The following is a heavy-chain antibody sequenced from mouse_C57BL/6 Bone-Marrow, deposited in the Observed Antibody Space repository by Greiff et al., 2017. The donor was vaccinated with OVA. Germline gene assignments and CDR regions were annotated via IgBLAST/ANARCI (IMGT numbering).Heavy chain of an antibody. V-gene: IGHV1-50*01. Sequence: QVQLQQPGAELVKPGASVKLSCKASGYTFTSYWMQWVKQRPGQGLEWIGEIDPSDSYTNYNQKFKGKATLTVDTSSSTAYMQLSSLTSEDSAVYYCARDTAVVATPAYWGQGTLVTVSA. CDR1: GYTFTSYW. CDR2: IDPSDSYT. J-gene: IGHJ3*01. D-gene: IGHD1-1*01. CDR3: ARDTAVVATPAY.